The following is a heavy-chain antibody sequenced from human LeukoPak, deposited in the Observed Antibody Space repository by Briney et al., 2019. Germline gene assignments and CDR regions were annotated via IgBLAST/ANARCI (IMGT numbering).Heavy chain of an antibody. D-gene: IGHD6-25*01. CDR2: MNPNNGDS. V-gene: IGHV1-8*03. CDR1: GYTFTNYH. J-gene: IGHJ4*02. CDR3: ARTTSFTASGYDY. Sequence: ASVPVSCKASGYTFTNYHINWVRQATGQGLEWMGWMNPNNGDSGYAQKFQGRVTITRDTSISTSYMELRSLRSDDTAVYFCARTTSFTASGYDYWGQGTLVTVSS.